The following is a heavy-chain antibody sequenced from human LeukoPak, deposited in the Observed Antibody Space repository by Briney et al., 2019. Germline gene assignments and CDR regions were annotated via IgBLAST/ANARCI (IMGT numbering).Heavy chain of an antibody. Sequence: PGGSLRLSCAASGFIFSDYYMSWIRQAPGKGLEGVSYISSSGSTIYYADSVKGRFTISRDNAKDSLYLQMNSLRAEDTAVFYCARDQDTSTGFDYWGQGTLVTVSS. CDR3: ARDQDTSTGFDY. CDR2: ISSSGSTI. V-gene: IGHV3-11*01. CDR1: GFIFSDYY. J-gene: IGHJ4*02. D-gene: IGHD5-24*01.